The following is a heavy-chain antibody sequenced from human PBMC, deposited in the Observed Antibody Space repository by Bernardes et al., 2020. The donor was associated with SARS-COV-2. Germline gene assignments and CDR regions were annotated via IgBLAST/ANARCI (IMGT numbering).Heavy chain of an antibody. J-gene: IGHJ4*02. D-gene: IGHD3-10*01. V-gene: IGHV3-53*01. CDR2: IYSGGST. Sequence: GGSLRLSCAASGFTVSSTYMSWVRQAPGKGLEWVSVIYSGGSTYYADSVKGRFTISRDNSKNTLYLQMNSLRAEDTAVYYCARDGARGGSGSFFDYWGQGTLVTVSS. CDR1: GFTVSSTY. CDR3: ARDGARGGSGSFFDY.